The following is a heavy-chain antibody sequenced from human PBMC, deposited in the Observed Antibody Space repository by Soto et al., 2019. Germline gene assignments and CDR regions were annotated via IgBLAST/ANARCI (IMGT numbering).Heavy chain of an antibody. Sequence: QITLKESGPPLVKPTQTLTLTCTFSGFSLTTRGVGVGWIRQPPGKPLEWLALIYWDDDTRYSPSLKSTLALTKDTSKNQLVLTMSNIDPADTGTYFCAHRTTPVTWWFDPWGQGTLVTVSS. CDR2: IYWDDDT. CDR1: GFSLTTRGVG. V-gene: IGHV2-5*02. CDR3: AHRTTPVTWWFDP. D-gene: IGHD1-1*01. J-gene: IGHJ5*02.